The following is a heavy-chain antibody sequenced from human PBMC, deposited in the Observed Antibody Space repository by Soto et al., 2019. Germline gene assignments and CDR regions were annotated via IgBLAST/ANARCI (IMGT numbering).Heavy chain of an antibody. CDR3: ARSSQGYYGMDV. J-gene: IGHJ6*02. V-gene: IGHV1-3*01. D-gene: IGHD6-6*01. CDR1: GYTFTSYA. Sequence: ASVKVSCKASGYTFTSYAMHWVRQAPGQRLEWMGWINAGNGNTKYSQKFQGRVTITRDTSASTVYMELSSLRSEDTAVYYCARSSQGYYGMDVWGQGTTVTVSS. CDR2: INAGNGNT.